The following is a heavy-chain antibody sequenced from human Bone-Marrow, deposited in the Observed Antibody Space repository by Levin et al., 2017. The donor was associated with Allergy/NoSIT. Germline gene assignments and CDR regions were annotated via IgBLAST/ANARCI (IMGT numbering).Heavy chain of an antibody. D-gene: IGHD3-10*01. J-gene: IGHJ4*02. CDR2: IKSKTDGGTT. V-gene: IGHV3-15*07. CDR3: TTANYYGSGSYYKMIDY. Sequence: GGSLRLSCAASGFTFSNAWMNWVRQAPGKGLEWVGRIKSKTDGGTTDYAAPVKGRFTISRDDSKNTLYLQMNSLKTEDTAVYYCTTANYYGSGSYYKMIDYWGQGTLVTVSS. CDR1: GFTFSNAW.